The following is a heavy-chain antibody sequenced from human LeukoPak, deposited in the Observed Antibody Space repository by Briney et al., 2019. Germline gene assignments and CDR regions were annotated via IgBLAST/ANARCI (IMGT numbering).Heavy chain of an antibody. Sequence: GGSLRLSCAASGFTFSSYGMHWVRQAPGKGLEWVAFIRYDGSNKYYADSVKGRFTISRDNSKNTLYLQMNSLRAEDTAVYYCAKDYGDYPYFDYWGQGTLVTVSS. V-gene: IGHV3-30*02. D-gene: IGHD4-17*01. CDR2: IRYDGSNK. CDR3: AKDYGDYPYFDY. CDR1: GFTFSSYG. J-gene: IGHJ4*02.